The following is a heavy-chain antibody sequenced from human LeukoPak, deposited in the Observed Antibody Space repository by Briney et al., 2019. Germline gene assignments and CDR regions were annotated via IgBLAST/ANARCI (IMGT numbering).Heavy chain of an antibody. CDR1: GGSISSTNW. CDR2: IYHSGST. D-gene: IGHD6-13*01. V-gene: IGHV4-4*02. J-gene: IGHJ4*02. Sequence: SETLSLTCAVPGGSISSTNWWSWVRQPPGKGLEWIGEIYHSGSTNYNPSLKSRVTISVDKSKNQFSLNLSSVTAADTAVYYCARDMPAAGTIRFDYWGRGTLVTVSS. CDR3: ARDMPAAGTIRFDY.